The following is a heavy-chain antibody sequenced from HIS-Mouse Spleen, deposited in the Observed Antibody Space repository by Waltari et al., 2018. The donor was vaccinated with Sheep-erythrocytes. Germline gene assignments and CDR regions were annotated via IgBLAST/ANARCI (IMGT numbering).Heavy chain of an antibody. CDR2: SKSKTDGGTT. J-gene: IGHJ3*02. Sequence: EVQLVESGGGLVKPGGSLRLSCAASGFTFSNAWMSWVRQAPGRGLGGVGRSKSKTDGGTTDYAAPVKGRFTISRDDSKTTLYLQMNSLKTEDTAVYYCAREYIEYSSSSNAFDIWGQGTMVTVSS. D-gene: IGHD6-6*01. V-gene: IGHV3-15*01. CDR1: GFTFSNAW. CDR3: AREYIEYSSSSNAFDI.